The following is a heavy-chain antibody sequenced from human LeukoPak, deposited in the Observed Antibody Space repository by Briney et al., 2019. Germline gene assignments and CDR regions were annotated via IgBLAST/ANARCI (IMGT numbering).Heavy chain of an antibody. CDR2: ISGSGGST. CDR3: ARAHVMEATAPDY. CDR1: GFTFSSYA. Sequence: PGGSLRLSCAASGFTFSSYAMSWVRQAPGKGLEWVSAISGSGGSTYYADSVKGRFTISRDNSKNALYLQMNSLRAEDTAVYYCARAHVMEATAPDYWGQGTLVTVSS. D-gene: IGHD1-26*01. V-gene: IGHV3-23*01. J-gene: IGHJ4*02.